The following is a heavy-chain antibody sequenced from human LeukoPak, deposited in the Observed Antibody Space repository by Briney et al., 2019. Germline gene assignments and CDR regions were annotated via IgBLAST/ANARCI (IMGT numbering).Heavy chain of an antibody. CDR3: ARLTLWFGENYFDY. CDR2: IYYSGST. J-gene: IGHJ4*02. D-gene: IGHD3-10*01. Sequence: SETLSLTCTVSGGSISSSSYSWGWIRQPPGKGLEWIGSIYYSGSTYYNPSLKSRVTISVDTSKNQFSLKLSSVTAADTAVYYCARLTLWFGENYFDYWGQGTLVTVSS. CDR1: GGSISSSSYS. V-gene: IGHV4-39*07.